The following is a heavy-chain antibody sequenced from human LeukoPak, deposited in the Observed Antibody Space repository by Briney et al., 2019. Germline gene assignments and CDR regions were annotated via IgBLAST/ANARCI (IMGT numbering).Heavy chain of an antibody. CDR3: ARGPGYYDILQYYYGMDV. V-gene: IGHV4-59*01. CDR1: GGSISSYY. D-gene: IGHD3-9*01. CDR2: IYYSGCT. J-gene: IGHJ6*04. Sequence: PSETLSLTCTVSGGSISSYYWSWIRQPPGKGLEWIGYIYYSGCTNYNPSLKSRVTISVDTSKNQFSLKLSSVTAADTAVYYCARGPGYYDILQYYYGMDVWGKGTTVTVSS.